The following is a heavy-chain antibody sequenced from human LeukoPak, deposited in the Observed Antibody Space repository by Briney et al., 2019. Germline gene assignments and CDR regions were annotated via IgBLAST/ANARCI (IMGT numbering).Heavy chain of an antibody. V-gene: IGHV3-11*05. D-gene: IGHD7-27*01. Sequence: GGSLRLSCAGSGFTLSDYYMSWIRQAPGKGLEWVSYIGSTSYTGYADSVKGRFTISRDNAKNSLYLQMNSLRAEDTAVYYCARGPQSLGWYFDLWGRGTLVTVSS. J-gene: IGHJ2*01. CDR1: GFTLSDYY. CDR2: IGSTSYT. CDR3: ARGPQSLGWYFDL.